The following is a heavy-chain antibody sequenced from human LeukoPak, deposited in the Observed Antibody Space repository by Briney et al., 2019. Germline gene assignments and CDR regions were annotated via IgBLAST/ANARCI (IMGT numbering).Heavy chain of an antibody. Sequence: GGSLRLSCAASGFTFSSYAMHWVRQAPGKGLEWVAVISYDGNNKYYADSVKGRFTISRDNSKNTLYLQMNSLRAEDTAVYYCAREVVAATCFDYWGQGTLVTVSS. CDR1: GFTFSSYA. CDR2: ISYDGNNK. V-gene: IGHV3-30-3*01. CDR3: AREVVAATCFDY. D-gene: IGHD2-15*01. J-gene: IGHJ4*02.